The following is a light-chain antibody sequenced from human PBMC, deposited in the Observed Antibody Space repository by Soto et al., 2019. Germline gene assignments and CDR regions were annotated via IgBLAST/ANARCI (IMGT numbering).Light chain of an antibody. Sequence: DIQMTQSPSTLSASVGDRVTITCRASQSISDWLAWYQQKPGKAPKLLIYDASSLESGVPSRFSGSGSGTEFTLIISGLQPDDSATYYCQQYTNTNNPWMFGQGTKVDIK. CDR3: QQYTNTNNPWM. V-gene: IGKV1-5*01. CDR1: QSISDW. J-gene: IGKJ1*01. CDR2: DAS.